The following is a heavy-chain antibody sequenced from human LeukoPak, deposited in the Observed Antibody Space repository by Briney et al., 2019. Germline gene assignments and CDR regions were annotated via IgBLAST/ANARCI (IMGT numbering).Heavy chain of an antibody. CDR1: GGSNSSSSYY. Sequence: PSETLSLTCTVSGGSNSSSSYYWGWIRQPPGKGLEWIGSIYYSGSTYYNPSLKSRVTISVDTSKNQFSLKLSSVTAADTAVYYCARIRVGATSFDYWGQGTLVTVSS. V-gene: IGHV4-39*07. J-gene: IGHJ4*02. CDR3: ARIRVGATSFDY. CDR2: IYYSGST. D-gene: IGHD1-26*01.